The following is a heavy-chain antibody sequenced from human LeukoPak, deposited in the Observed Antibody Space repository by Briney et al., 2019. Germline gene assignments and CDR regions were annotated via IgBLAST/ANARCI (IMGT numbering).Heavy chain of an antibody. J-gene: IGHJ4*02. CDR3: ARVLRLGEVSLGF. D-gene: IGHD3-16*02. CDR2: TTAYNGNT. CDR1: GYKFSSYG. Sequence: ASVKVSCKASGYKFSSYGITWVRQARGQGLEWMGWTTAYNGNTRIAEKFQARVTLTTDTATDTAFMELGSLRFDDTAVYYCARVLRLGEVSLGFWGQGTLVTDSS. V-gene: IGHV1-18*01.